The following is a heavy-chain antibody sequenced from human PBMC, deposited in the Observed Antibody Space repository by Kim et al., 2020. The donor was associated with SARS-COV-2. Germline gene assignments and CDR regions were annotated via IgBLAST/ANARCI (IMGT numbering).Heavy chain of an antibody. CDR3: ARDGGLQPDGYYYGMDV. CDR2: ISSSSSTI. Sequence: GGSLRLSCAASGFTFSSYSMNWVRQAPGKGLEWVSYISSSSSTIYYADSVKGRFTISRDNAKNSLYLQMNSLRDEDTAVYYCARDGGLQPDGYYYGMDVWGQGTTVTVSS. CDR1: GFTFSSYS. V-gene: IGHV3-48*02. J-gene: IGHJ6*02. D-gene: IGHD1-1*01.